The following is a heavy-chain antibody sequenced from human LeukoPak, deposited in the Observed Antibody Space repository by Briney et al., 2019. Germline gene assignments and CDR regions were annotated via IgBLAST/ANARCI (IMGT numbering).Heavy chain of an antibody. CDR2: ISGSGGST. Sequence: GGSLRLSCAASGFTFSSYGMSWVRQAPGKGLEWVSAISGSGGSTYYADSVKGRFTISRDNAKNSLYLQMNSLRAEDTAVYYCARVEYYDSSAPGEDYWGQGTLVTVSS. V-gene: IGHV3-23*01. D-gene: IGHD3-22*01. CDR1: GFTFSSYG. J-gene: IGHJ4*02. CDR3: ARVEYYDSSAPGEDY.